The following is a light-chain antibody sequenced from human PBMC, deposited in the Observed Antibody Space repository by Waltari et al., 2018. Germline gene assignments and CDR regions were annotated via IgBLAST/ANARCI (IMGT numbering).Light chain of an antibody. Sequence: QSVLTQPPSASGTPGQRVTISCSGTYSNIGNNVVNWYQQLPGTAPKLLIYMNDLRPSGVPDRFSGSKSGSSASLAISGLHSEDEADYYCAAWDDSLNGRWVFGGGTKVTVL. V-gene: IGLV1-44*01. CDR2: MND. J-gene: IGLJ3*02. CDR3: AAWDDSLNGRWV. CDR1: YSNIGNNV.